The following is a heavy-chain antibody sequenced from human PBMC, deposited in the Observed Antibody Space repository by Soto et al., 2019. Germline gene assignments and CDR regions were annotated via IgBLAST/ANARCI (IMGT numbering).Heavy chain of an antibody. Sequence: QVQLVESGGGVVQPGRSLRLSCSASGFTFTNYALHWVRQAPGKGLEWVAVISYDGRSEYYADSVRGRFTISRDNYENTLYLQMNSLRLEDTAVYYCAREGLSTMVRGVRTCAYGMDVCGRLDTGAVSS. D-gene: IGHD3-10*01. V-gene: IGHV3-30*04. CDR3: AREGLSTMVRGVRTCAYGMDV. J-gene: IGHJ6*02. CDR1: GFTFTNYA. CDR2: ISYDGRSE.